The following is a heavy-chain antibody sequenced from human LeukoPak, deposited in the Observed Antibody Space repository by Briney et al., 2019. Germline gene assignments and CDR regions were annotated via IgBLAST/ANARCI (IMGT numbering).Heavy chain of an antibody. CDR3: AKDLLIAAAGRGWFDP. CDR1: GFTFSSYG. Sequence: PGGSLRLSCAASGFTFSSYGMHWVRQAPGKGLEWVAFIRYDGSNKYYADSVKGRFTISRDNSKNTLYLQMNSLRAEDTAVYYCAKDLLIAAAGRGWFDPWGQGTLVTVSS. V-gene: IGHV3-30*02. D-gene: IGHD6-13*01. CDR2: IRYDGSNK. J-gene: IGHJ5*02.